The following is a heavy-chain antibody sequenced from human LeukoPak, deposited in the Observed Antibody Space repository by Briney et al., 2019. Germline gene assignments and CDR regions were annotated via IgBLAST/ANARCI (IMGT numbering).Heavy chain of an antibody. D-gene: IGHD3-10*01. CDR2: IYYSGST. J-gene: IGHJ4*02. V-gene: IGHV4-59*01. Sequence: SETLSLTCTVSGGSISSYYWSWIRQPPGKGLEWIGYIYYSGSTNYNPSLKSRVTISVDTSKNQFSLKLSSVTAADTAVYYCARAAMVHLHIDYWGQGTLVTVSS. CDR3: ARAAMVHLHIDY. CDR1: GGSISSYY.